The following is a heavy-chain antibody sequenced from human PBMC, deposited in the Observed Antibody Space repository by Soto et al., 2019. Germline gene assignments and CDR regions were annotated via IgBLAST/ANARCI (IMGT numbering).Heavy chain of an antibody. J-gene: IGHJ3*02. Sequence: SETLSLTCTVFGGSISSYYWSWIRQPPGKGLEWIGYIYYSGSTNYNPSLKSRVTISVDTSKNQFSLKLSSVTAADTDIYYCARRYGYAFDIWGQGTMVTVSS. D-gene: IGHD5-18*01. CDR2: IYYSGST. CDR1: GGSISSYY. CDR3: ARRYGYAFDI. V-gene: IGHV4-59*08.